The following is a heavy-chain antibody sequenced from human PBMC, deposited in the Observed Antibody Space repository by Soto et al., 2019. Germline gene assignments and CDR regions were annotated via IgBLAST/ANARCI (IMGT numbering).Heavy chain of an antibody. Sequence: QVQLVQSGAEVKKPGSSVKVSCKASGGTFSSYAISWVRQAPGQGLEWMGGIIPIFGTANYAQKFQGRVTITADESTSTAYMELSSLRSEDKAVYYCARVGITMVRGVIIKGAFDIWGQGTMVTVSS. V-gene: IGHV1-69*01. CDR1: GGTFSSYA. J-gene: IGHJ3*02. CDR3: ARVGITMVRGVIIKGAFDI. D-gene: IGHD3-10*01. CDR2: IIPIFGTA.